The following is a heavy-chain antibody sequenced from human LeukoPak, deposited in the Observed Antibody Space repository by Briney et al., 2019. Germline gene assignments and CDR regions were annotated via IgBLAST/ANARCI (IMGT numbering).Heavy chain of an antibody. D-gene: IGHD2-2*03. CDR2: IIPILGIA. Sequence: GASVKVSCKASGGTFSSYTISWVRQAPGQGLEWMGRIIPILGIANYAQKFQGRVTITADKSTSTAYMELSSLRSEDTAVYYCASGYCSSTSCYLYYTDVWGKGTTVTVSS. CDR1: GGTFSSYT. V-gene: IGHV1-69*02. J-gene: IGHJ6*03. CDR3: ASGYCSSTSCYLYYTDV.